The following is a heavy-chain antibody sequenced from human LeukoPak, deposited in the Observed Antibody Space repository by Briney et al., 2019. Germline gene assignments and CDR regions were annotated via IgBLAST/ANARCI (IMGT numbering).Heavy chain of an antibody. D-gene: IGHD5-24*01. CDR1: GFTFSNYA. V-gene: IGHV3-23*01. CDR2: ISGSGGST. J-gene: IGHJ4*02. CDR3: ARGAGYNYPYYFDY. Sequence: AGGSLRLSCAASGFTFSNYAMSWVRQAPGKGLEWVSGISGSGGSTYYADSVKGHFTISRDNSKNTLYLQMNSLRAEDTAVYYCARGAGYNYPYYFDYWGQGTLVTVSS.